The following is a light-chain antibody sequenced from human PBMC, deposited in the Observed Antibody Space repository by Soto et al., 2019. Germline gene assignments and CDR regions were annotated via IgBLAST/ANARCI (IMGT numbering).Light chain of an antibody. CDR3: RPYPRTVAYV. CDR2: EVN. V-gene: IGLV2-23*02. CDR1: GSDVGAYNL. Sequence: QSALTQPASVSGSPGQSITISCAGTGSDVGAYNLVSWYQQHPGKATKLIICEVNTRPSGISKRFSGSKSGDTASLTISGLQAEDEADYFCRPYPRTVAYVFGTGTKVTVL. J-gene: IGLJ1*01.